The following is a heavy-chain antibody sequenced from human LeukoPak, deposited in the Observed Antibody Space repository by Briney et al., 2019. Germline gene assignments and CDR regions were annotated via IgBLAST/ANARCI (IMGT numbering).Heavy chain of an antibody. CDR2: ISSSGSTI. J-gene: IGHJ4*02. Sequence: GGSLRLSCAASGFTFSSYEMNWVRQAPGKGLEWVSYISSSGSTIYYADSVKGRFTISRDNAKNSLYLQMNSLRAKDTAVYYCARVYGANFDYWGQGTLVTVSS. V-gene: IGHV3-48*03. CDR1: GFTFSSYE. D-gene: IGHD4-17*01. CDR3: ARVYGANFDY.